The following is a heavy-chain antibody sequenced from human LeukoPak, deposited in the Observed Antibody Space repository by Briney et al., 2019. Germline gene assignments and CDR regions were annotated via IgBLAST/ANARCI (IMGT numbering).Heavy chain of an antibody. CDR2: INPSGGST. J-gene: IGHJ5*02. Sequence: ASVKVSCKASGYTFTSYYMHWVRQAPGQGLEWMGIINPSGGSTSYAQKFQGRATMTRDTSTSTVYMELSSLRSEDTAVYYCAREDCSSTSCNWFDPWGQGTLVTVSS. V-gene: IGHV1-46*01. D-gene: IGHD2-2*01. CDR1: GYTFTSYY. CDR3: AREDCSSTSCNWFDP.